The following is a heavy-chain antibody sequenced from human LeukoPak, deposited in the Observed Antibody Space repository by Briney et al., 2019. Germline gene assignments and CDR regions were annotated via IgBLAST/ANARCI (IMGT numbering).Heavy chain of an antibody. D-gene: IGHD3-10*01. CDR3: ARRPPSGSGTYSDY. CDR1: GYTFTSYA. J-gene: IGHJ4*02. V-gene: IGHV1-3*01. Sequence: GASVKVSRKASGYTFTSYAMHWVRQAPGQRLEWMGWINAGNGYTKYSQKFQGRVTISRDTSATTAYMELSSLKSEDTAVYYCARRPPSGSGTYSDYWGQGSLVTVSS. CDR2: INAGNGYT.